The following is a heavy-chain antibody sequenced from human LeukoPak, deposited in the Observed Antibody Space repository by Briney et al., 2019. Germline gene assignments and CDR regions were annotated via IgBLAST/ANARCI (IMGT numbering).Heavy chain of an antibody. CDR3: ARDGSSSWYVIDY. D-gene: IGHD6-13*01. V-gene: IGHV1-2*02. CDR1: GYSFTGYY. J-gene: IGHJ4*02. CDR2: INPNSGGT. Sequence: ASVKVSCKVSGYSFTGYYMHWVRQAPGQGLECMGWINPNSGGTNYAQKFQGRVTMTRDTSISTAYMELSRLRSDDTAVYYCARDGSSSWYVIDYWGQGTLVTVSS.